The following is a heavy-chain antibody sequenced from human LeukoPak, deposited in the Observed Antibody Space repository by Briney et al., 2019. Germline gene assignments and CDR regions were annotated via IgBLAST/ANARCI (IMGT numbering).Heavy chain of an antibody. CDR1: GYTFTSYG. J-gene: IGHJ3*02. Sequence: ASVKVSCKASGYTFTSYGISWVRQAPGQGLEWIGWVSVYNGNTNYAQKLQGRVTMTTDTSTSTAYMELRSLRSDDTAVYYCARDQEYSSSADAFDIWGQGTMVTVSS. D-gene: IGHD6-6*01. V-gene: IGHV1-18*01. CDR3: ARDQEYSSSADAFDI. CDR2: VSVYNGNT.